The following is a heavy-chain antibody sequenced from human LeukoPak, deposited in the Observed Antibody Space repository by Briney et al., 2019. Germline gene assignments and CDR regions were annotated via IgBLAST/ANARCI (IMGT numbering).Heavy chain of an antibody. Sequence: ASVRVSCKASGYTFTGYYMHWVRQAPGQGLEWMGWINPNSGGTNYAQKFQGRVTMTRNTSISTAYMELSRLRSDDTAVYYCARELPGYSSSWGAFDIWGQGTMVTVSS. CDR3: ARELPGYSSSWGAFDI. V-gene: IGHV1-2*02. CDR1: GYTFTGYY. D-gene: IGHD6-13*01. CDR2: INPNSGGT. J-gene: IGHJ3*02.